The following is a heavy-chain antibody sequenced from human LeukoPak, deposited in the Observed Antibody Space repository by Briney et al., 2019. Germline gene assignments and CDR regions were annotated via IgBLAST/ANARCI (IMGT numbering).Heavy chain of an antibody. CDR3: ARGRRSDIESTVTGLGEYY. CDR1: GYTFTDYY. D-gene: IGHD5-12*01. V-gene: IGHV1-2*02. CDR2: INPNGGDT. Sequence: ASVKVSCKASGYTFTDYYMHWVRQAPGQGLEWMGWINPNGGDTKYAQNFQGRVTMTRDTSISTAHLEVTSLKTDDTAVYFCARGRRSDIESTVTGLGEYYWGQGTLVTVSS. J-gene: IGHJ4*02.